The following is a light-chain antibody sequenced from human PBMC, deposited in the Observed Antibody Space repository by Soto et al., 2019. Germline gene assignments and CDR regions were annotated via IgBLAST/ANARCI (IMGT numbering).Light chain of an antibody. Sequence: EILMTLSPATLSVSPGERVTLSCTSSQSVSSYLAWYQQKPGQPPRLLIYVASTRATGIPASFSGSGSGIEFTLTISSLQTEDFAVYYGQQYNNWPRTFGQGTKVDIK. CDR1: QSVSSY. CDR3: QQYNNWPRT. CDR2: VAS. V-gene: IGKV3-15*01. J-gene: IGKJ1*01.